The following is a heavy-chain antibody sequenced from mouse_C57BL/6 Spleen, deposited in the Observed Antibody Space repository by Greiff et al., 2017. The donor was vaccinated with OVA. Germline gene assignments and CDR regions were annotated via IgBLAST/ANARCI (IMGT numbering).Heavy chain of an antibody. CDR2: IYPSDSET. CDR1: GYTFTSYW. D-gene: IGHD2-3*01. CDR3: ARERDGYYFDY. Sequence: QVQLQQPGAELVRPGSSVKLSCKASGYTFTSYWMDWVKQRPGQGLEWIGNIYPSDSETHYNQKFKDKATLTVDKSSSTAYMQLSSLTSEDSAVYYCARERDGYYFDYWGQGTTLTVSS. J-gene: IGHJ2*01. V-gene: IGHV1-61*01.